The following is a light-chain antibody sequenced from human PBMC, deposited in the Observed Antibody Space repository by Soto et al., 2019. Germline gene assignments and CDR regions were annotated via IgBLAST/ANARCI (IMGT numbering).Light chain of an antibody. J-gene: IGKJ1*01. CDR3: QQYHNLWT. CDR2: RAS. V-gene: IGKV3-15*01. Sequence: EIVMTQSPATLSVSPGERATLSCRASQSVSILLAWYQQRPGQAPRLLIYRASTRATGTPARFTGSGSGTEFTLTITSLQSEDFALYYCQQYHNLWTFGQGTKVDIK. CDR1: QSVSIL.